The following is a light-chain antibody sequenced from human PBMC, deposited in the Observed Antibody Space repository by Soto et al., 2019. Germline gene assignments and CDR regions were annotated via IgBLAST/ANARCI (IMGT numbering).Light chain of an antibody. CDR1: QTISSY. CDR3: QQTYSTPSTWT. V-gene: IGKV1-39*01. J-gene: IGKJ1*01. Sequence: DIQMTQSPSSLSASVGDRVTITCRASQTISSYLNWYQQTPGSAPKLLIYAASSLQGGVPSRFSGSGSGTDFTLTISSLQPEDFATFDCQQTYSTPSTWTFGQGTKVEIK. CDR2: AAS.